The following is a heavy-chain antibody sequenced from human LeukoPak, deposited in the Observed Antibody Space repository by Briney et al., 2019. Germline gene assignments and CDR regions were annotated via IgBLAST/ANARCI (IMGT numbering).Heavy chain of an antibody. Sequence: PSETLSLTCTVSGGSISSYYWSWIRQPAGKGLEWIGRIYTSGSTNYNPSLKSRVTMSVDTSKSQFSLKLSSVTAADTAVYYCARTLLSRFSSGNYFDYWGQGTLVTVSS. V-gene: IGHV4-4*07. CDR2: IYTSGST. CDR1: GGSISSYY. D-gene: IGHD3-10*01. CDR3: ARTLLSRFSSGNYFDY. J-gene: IGHJ4*02.